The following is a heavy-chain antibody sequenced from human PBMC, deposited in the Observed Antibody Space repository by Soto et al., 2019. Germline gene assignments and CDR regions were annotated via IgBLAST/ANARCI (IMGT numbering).Heavy chain of an antibody. CDR2: MNPGSGDT. Sequence: ASVEVSCRASGYTFTNNDVSWVRQATGRGLAWMGWMNPGSGDTGYAQKCQGRVTMTRDISIATAYMELNSLTSEDTAIYYCARMESFGSLNWFDPWGQGTLVTVSS. D-gene: IGHD5-18*01. CDR3: ARMESFGSLNWFDP. V-gene: IGHV1-8*02. CDR1: GYTFTNND. J-gene: IGHJ5*02.